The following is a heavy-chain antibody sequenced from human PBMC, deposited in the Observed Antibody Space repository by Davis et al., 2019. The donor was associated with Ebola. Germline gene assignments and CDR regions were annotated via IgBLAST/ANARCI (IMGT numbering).Heavy chain of an antibody. CDR1: GGSFSGYY. CDR2: INHSGST. Sequence: GSLRLSCAVYGGSFSGYYWSWIRQPPGKGLEWIGEINHSGSTNYNPSLKSRVTISVDTSKNQFSLKLSSVTTAGTAVYYCARGLITFGGAYYFDYWGQGTLVTVSS. V-gene: IGHV4-34*01. D-gene: IGHD3-16*01. CDR3: ARGLITFGGAYYFDY. J-gene: IGHJ4*02.